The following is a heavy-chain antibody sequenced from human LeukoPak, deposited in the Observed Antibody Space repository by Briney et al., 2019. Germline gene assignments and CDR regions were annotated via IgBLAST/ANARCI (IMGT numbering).Heavy chain of an antibody. CDR2: IKQDGSEK. CDR1: GFTFSSCR. D-gene: IGHD5-18*01. J-gene: IGHJ6*04. Sequence: GGSLRLSCAASGFTFSSCRMSWVRQAPGKGLEWVANIKQDGSEKYYVDSVKGRFTISRDNAKNSLYLQMNSLRAEDTAVYYCAREDTAMDVWGKGTTVTVSS. CDR3: AREDTAMDV. V-gene: IGHV3-7*01.